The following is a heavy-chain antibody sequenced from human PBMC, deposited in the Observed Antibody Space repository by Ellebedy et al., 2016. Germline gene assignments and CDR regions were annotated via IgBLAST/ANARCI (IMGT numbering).Heavy chain of an antibody. CDR2: ISSRSNSI. Sequence: GESLKISXAGSGLNFSNSDMHWIRQAPGKGLEWVSSISSRSNSIFYADSVKGRFTISRDNAKNSLFLQMNSLRAEDTAVYYCARYGRIPDSWGQGTLVTVSS. V-gene: IGHV3-21*01. D-gene: IGHD1-26*01. J-gene: IGHJ4*02. CDR3: ARYGRIPDS. CDR1: GLNFSNSD.